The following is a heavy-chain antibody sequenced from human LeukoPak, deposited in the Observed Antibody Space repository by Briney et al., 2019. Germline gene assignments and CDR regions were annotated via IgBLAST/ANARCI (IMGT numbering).Heavy chain of an antibody. V-gene: IGHV3-21*01. CDR2: ISSSSSYI. J-gene: IGHJ4*02. D-gene: IGHD3-22*01. CDR3: ARDSLFSYSGYVDY. CDR1: GGSINSRNN. Sequence: ETLSLTCTVSGGSINSRNNYWGWIRQPPGKGLEWVSSISSSSSYIYYADSVKGRFTISRDNAKNSLYLQMNSLRAEDTAVYYCARDSLFSYSGYVDYWGQGTLVTVCS.